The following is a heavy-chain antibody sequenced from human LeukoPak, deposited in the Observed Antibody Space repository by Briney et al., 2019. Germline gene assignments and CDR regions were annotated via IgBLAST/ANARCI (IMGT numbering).Heavy chain of an antibody. J-gene: IGHJ4*02. D-gene: IGHD3/OR15-3a*01. Sequence: GGSLRLSCAVSGITLSNYGMSWVRQAPGKGQEWVAGISDSGGSTNYADSVKGRFTISGDTPKNTLFLQMNSLRAEDTAVYFCAKRGVVIRVILVGFHKEAYYFESWGQGALVTVSS. CDR3: AKRGVVIRVILVGFHKEAYYFES. V-gene: IGHV3-23*01. CDR1: GITLSNYG. CDR2: ISDSGGST.